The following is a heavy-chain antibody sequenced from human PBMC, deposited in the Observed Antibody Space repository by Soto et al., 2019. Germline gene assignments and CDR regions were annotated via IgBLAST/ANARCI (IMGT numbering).Heavy chain of an antibody. CDR1: GFTFSSYA. CDR3: ARDFLRGAIGMDRFQP. J-gene: IGHJ1*01. V-gene: IGHV3-30-3*01. Sequence: QVQLVESGGGVIQPGRSLRLSCAASGFTFSSYAMHWVRQAPGKGLEWVAVISYDGRNKYYADSVKGRFTISRDNSKNTLSLQMNRLRAEDTAVYYCARDFLRGAIGMDRFQPWGQGTLVTVSS. D-gene: IGHD2-2*02. CDR2: ISYDGRNK.